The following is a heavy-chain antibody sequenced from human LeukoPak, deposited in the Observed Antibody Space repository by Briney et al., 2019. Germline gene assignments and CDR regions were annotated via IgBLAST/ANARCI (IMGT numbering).Heavy chain of an antibody. CDR1: GFTFTRYW. Sequence: GSLRLSCAASGFTFTRYWMHWVRQAPGKGLVWVSHIESDGSSTSYADYVKGRFTIFRDNAKNTLYLQMNSLRIEDTAVYYCARSMLRGVLPYWGQGALVTVSS. CDR2: IESDGSST. J-gene: IGHJ4*02. D-gene: IGHD3-10*01. V-gene: IGHV3-74*01. CDR3: ARSMLRGVLPY.